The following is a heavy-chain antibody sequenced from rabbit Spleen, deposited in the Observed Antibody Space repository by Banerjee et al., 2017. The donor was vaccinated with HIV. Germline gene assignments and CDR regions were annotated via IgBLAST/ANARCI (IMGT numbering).Heavy chain of an antibody. CDR3: ARVGGVGVYGYATL. Sequence: HLKESGGDLVKPEGSLKLSCKASGFDFSNYGVTWVRQAPGKGLEWIGYIDPVFGITYYASWVNGRFSISSHNAQNTLYLQLNSLTAADTATYFCARVGGVGVYGYATLWVQGTLVTVS. V-gene: IGHV1S7*01. J-gene: IGHJ4*01. CDR1: GFDFSNYG. CDR2: IDPVFGIT. D-gene: IGHD6-1*01.